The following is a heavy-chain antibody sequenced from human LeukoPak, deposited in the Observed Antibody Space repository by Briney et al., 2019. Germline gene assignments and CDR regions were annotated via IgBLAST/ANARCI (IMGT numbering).Heavy chain of an antibody. D-gene: IGHD3-10*01. J-gene: IGHJ4*02. CDR1: GYTFTSYD. CDR3: ARAESILLWFGELSSPYFDY. Sequence: GVSVKVSCKASGYTFTSYDINWVRQATGQGLEWMGWMNPNSGNTGYAQKFQGRVTMTRNTSISTAYMELSSQRSEDTAVYYCARAESILLWFGELSSPYFDYWGQGTLVTVSS. V-gene: IGHV1-8*01. CDR2: MNPNSGNT.